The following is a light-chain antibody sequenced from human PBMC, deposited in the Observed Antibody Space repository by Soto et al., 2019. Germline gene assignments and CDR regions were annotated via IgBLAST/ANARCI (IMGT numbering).Light chain of an antibody. J-gene: IGLJ1*01. CDR1: SSDIGTYNY. V-gene: IGLV2-14*01. Sequence: QSVLAQPASVSGSPGRSMTISCTGTSSDIGTYNYLSWYQQHPGKAPKLIIYEVTNRPSGVSSRFSGSKSGNTASLTISGLQAEDEADYYCSSYTSSHTYVFGSGTKVTVL. CDR3: SSYTSSHTYV. CDR2: EVT.